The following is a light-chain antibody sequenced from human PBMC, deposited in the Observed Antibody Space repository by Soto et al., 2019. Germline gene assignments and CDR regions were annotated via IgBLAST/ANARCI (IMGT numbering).Light chain of an antibody. J-gene: IGKJ1*01. CDR3: QQYGDSLTWT. CDR1: QSLLNSDGRTY. Sequence: DIVMTQNPLSLSVTPGQPASISCKSSQSLLNSDGRTYVYWYLQKPGQPPQLLICEVSYRFSGVPDRFSGSGSGTDFTLTSNRLEPEDCAVYYCQQYGDSLTWTVGQGTKVEPK. CDR2: EVS. V-gene: IGKV2D-29*01.